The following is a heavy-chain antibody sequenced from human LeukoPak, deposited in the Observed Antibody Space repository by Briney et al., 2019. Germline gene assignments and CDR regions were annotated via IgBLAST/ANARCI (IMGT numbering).Heavy chain of an antibody. J-gene: IGHJ6*03. CDR2: ISAYNGNT. CDR3: ARHYYYYYMDV. Sequence: ASVKVSCKASGGTFSSYAISWVRQAPGQGLEWMGWISAYNGNTNYAQKLQGRVTMTTDTSTSTAYMELRSLRSDDTAVYYCARHYYYYYMDVWGKGTTVTVSS. CDR1: GGTFSSYA. V-gene: IGHV1-18*01.